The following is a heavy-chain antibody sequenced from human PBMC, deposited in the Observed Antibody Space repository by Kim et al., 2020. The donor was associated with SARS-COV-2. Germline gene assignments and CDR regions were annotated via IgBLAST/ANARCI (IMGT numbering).Heavy chain of an antibody. J-gene: IGHJ4*02. CDR1: GGSISSSSYY. D-gene: IGHD2-2*01. CDR2: IYYSGST. V-gene: IGHV4-39*01. Sequence: SETLSLTCTVSGGSISSSSYYWGWIRQPPGKGLEWIGSIYYSGSTYYNPSLKSRVTISVDTSKNQFSLKLSSVTAADTAVYYCARLVVANKRNLLGYCSSTSCTTIDYWGQGTLVTVSS. CDR3: ARLVVANKRNLLGYCSSTSCTTIDY.